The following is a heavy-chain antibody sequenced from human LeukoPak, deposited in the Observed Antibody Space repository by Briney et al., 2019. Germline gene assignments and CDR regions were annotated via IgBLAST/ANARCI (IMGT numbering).Heavy chain of an antibody. Sequence: GGSLRLSCAASGFTFSSYAMSWVRQAPGKGLEWVSAISGSGGSTYYADSVKGRFTISRDNSKNTLYLQMNSLRAEDTAVYNCAKPLLGATGPFDYWGQGTLVTVSS. V-gene: IGHV3-23*01. CDR3: AKPLLGATGPFDY. CDR2: ISGSGGST. J-gene: IGHJ4*02. D-gene: IGHD1-26*01. CDR1: GFTFSSYA.